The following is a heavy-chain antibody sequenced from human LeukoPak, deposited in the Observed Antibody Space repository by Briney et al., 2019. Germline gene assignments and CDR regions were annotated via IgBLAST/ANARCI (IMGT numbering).Heavy chain of an antibody. V-gene: IGHV4-39*07. CDR1: GGSIYTSSYY. CDR2: IYFSGST. D-gene: IGHD3-22*01. CDR3: ARVRKDFYNSSGYWAELFNWFDP. J-gene: IGHJ5*02. Sequence: KPSETLSLTCSVSGGSIYTSSYYWVWIRQPPGKGLEWIGSIYFSGSTYYNPSLKSRVTMSVDTSKNQFSLKLSSVTATDTAVYYCARVRKDFYNSSGYWAELFNWFDPWGQGTLVTVSS.